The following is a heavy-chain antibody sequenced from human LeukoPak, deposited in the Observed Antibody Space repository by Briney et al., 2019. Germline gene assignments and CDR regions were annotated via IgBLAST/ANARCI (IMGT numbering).Heavy chain of an antibody. D-gene: IGHD2-2*01. CDR2: INPNSGDT. CDR3: ARANFLYCSSTTCLFDY. V-gene: IGHV1-2*02. J-gene: IGHJ4*02. CDR1: GYTFTDYY. Sequence: GASVKVSCKASGYTFTDYYLHWVRQAHGQGFEWMGWINPNSGDTNYAQKFQGRVTMTRDTSISTAHMEMSRLRSDDTAVYYCARANFLYCSSTTCLFDYWGQGTLVTVSS.